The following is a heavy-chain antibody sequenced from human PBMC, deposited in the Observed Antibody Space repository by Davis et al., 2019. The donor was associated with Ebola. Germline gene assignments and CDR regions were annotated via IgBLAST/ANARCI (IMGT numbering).Heavy chain of an antibody. CDR2: ISWDGVIT. J-gene: IGHJ6*02. D-gene: IGHD4-11*01. CDR1: GFSFADYA. Sequence: GGSLRLSCAASGFSFADYAMHWVRHAPGKGLEWVSLISWDGVITYYGDSVKGRFTISRDNSNKSLYLEMNSLRPEDTALYYCAKAYSNYPDYYAMGAWGQGTTVTVSS. V-gene: IGHV3-43D*03. CDR3: AKAYSNYPDYYAMGA.